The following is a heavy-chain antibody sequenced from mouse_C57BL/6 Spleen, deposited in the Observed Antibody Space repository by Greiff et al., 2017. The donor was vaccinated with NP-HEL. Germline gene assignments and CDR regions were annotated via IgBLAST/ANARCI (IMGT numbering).Heavy chain of an antibody. D-gene: IGHD1-1*01. V-gene: IGHV1-80*01. CDR1: GYAFSSYW. CDR3: ASYYYYGSRGAMGY. J-gene: IGHJ4*01. Sequence: VQLQQSGAELVKPGASVKISCKASGYAFSSYWMNWVKQRPGQGLEWIGQIYPGDGDTNYNGKFKGKATLTADKSSSTAYMQLSSLTSEDSAVYCCASYYYYGSRGAMGYWGQGTSVTVSS. CDR2: IYPGDGDT.